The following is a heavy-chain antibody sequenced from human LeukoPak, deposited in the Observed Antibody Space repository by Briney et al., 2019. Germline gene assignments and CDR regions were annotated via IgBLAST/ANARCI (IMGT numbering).Heavy chain of an antibody. Sequence: SETLSLTCAVYGGSFSGYYWSWIRQPPGKGLEWIGEINHSGSTNYNPSLKSRVTISVDTSKNQFSLKLSSVIAADTAVYYCARGNLPGVERYNWFDPWGQGTQVTVSS. CDR2: INHSGST. V-gene: IGHV4-34*01. J-gene: IGHJ5*02. CDR3: ARGNLPGVERYNWFDP. CDR1: GGSFSGYY. D-gene: IGHD3-3*01.